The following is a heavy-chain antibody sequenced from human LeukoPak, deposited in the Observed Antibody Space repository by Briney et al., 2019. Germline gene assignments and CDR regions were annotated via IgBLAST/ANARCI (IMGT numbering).Heavy chain of an antibody. D-gene: IGHD3-10*01. Sequence: GGSLGLSCAASGFTVSSIYMNWVRQAPGEGLEWVSIIYFDGSTYYADSVKGRFTVSRDNSKNTLYLQMNSLRAEDTAVYYCARTPYASGSYFFDYWGQGTLVTVSS. V-gene: IGHV3-66*01. CDR2: IYFDGST. CDR3: ARTPYASGSYFFDY. CDR1: GFTVSSIY. J-gene: IGHJ4*02.